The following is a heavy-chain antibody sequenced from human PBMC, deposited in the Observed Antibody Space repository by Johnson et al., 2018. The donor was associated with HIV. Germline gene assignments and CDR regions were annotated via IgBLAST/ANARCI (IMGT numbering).Heavy chain of an antibody. CDR3: ARDLPSTMIVVVIQPRDAFDI. V-gene: IGHV3-30-3*01. CDR1: GFTFSSYA. Sequence: QMLLVESGGGVVQPGRSLRLSCAASGFTFSSYAMHWVRQAPGKGLEWVAVISYDGRNKYYADSVKGRLTISSDNSKNTLYLQMNSLRAEDTAVYYCARDLPSTMIVVVIQPRDAFDIWGQGTMVTVSS. J-gene: IGHJ3*02. D-gene: IGHD3-22*01. CDR2: ISYDGRNK.